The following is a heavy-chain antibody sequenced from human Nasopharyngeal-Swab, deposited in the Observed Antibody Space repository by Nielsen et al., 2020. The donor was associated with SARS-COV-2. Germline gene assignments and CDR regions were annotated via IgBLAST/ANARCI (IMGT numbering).Heavy chain of an antibody. CDR2: IRGSGITT. J-gene: IGHJ4*02. Sequence: WIRQPPGKGLERVSAIRGSGITTYYADSVKGRFTISRDNSKNTVYLQMDSLRAEDAAIYYCAKDMAAGYFFDFWGQGTLVTVSS. V-gene: IGHV3-23*01. D-gene: IGHD6-13*01. CDR3: AKDMAAGYFFDF.